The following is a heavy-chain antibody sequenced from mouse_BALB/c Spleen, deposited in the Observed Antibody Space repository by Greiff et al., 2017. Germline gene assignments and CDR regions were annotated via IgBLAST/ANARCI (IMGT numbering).Heavy chain of an antibody. CDR3: ARGLGNWGYAMDY. CDR2: ISDGGSYT. V-gene: IGHV5-4*02. Sequence: EVQRVESGGGLVKPGGSLKLSCAASGFTFSDYYMYWVRQTPEKRLEWVATISDGGSYTYYPDSVKGRFTISRDNAKNNLYLQMSSLKSEDTAMYYCARGLGNWGYAMDYWGQGTSVTVSS. J-gene: IGHJ4*01. D-gene: IGHD4-1*01. CDR1: GFTFSDYY.